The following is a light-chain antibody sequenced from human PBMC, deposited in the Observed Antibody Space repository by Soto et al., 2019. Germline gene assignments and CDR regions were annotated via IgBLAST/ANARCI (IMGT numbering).Light chain of an antibody. CDR1: SSDVGSYNL. J-gene: IGLJ3*02. V-gene: IGLV2-23*01. Sequence: QSALTQPASVSGSPGQSITISCTGTSSDVGSYNLVSWYQQHPGKAPKLIIYEGSKRPSGVSNRFSGSKSGNTASLTISGLQAEDEADYYCCSYAGSSTWVSGGGTKVTVL. CDR3: CSYAGSSTWV. CDR2: EGS.